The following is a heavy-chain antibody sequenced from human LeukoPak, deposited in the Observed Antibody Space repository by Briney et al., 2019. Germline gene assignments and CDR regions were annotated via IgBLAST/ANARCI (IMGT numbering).Heavy chain of an antibody. Sequence: GGSLRLSCAASGFTFASFAMTWVRQAPGKGLEWVSAISGSGGSTYYADSVKGRFTISRDNSKNTLYLQMNSLRAEDTAVYYCAKGTREYSYLLILDYWGQGILVTVSS. D-gene: IGHD5-18*01. CDR2: ISGSGGST. CDR3: AKGTREYSYLLILDY. J-gene: IGHJ4*02. CDR1: GFTFASFA. V-gene: IGHV3-23*01.